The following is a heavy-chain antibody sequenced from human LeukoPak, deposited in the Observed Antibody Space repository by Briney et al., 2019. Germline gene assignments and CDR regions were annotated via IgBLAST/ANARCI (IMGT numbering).Heavy chain of an antibody. D-gene: IGHD3-10*01. CDR3: STEYYGSASFNF. CDR1: GFTFCDAW. V-gene: IGHV3-15*01. J-gene: IGHJ4*02. CDR2: IKSNTFGGTT. Sequence: GGSLRLSCAASGFTFCDAWMSWVRQAPGKGLEWVGHIKSNTFGGTTDYAAPVKGRFTISRDDSKNTLFLQMDSLKTEDTAVYYCSTEYYGSASFNFWGQGTLVTVSS.